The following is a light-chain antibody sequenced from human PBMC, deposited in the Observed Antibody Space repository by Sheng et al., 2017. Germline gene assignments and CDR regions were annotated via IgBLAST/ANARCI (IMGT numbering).Light chain of an antibody. CDR3: QAWDSSTHV. Sequence: SYELTQPPSVSVSPGQTASITCSGDKLGDKYACWYQQKPGQSPVLVIYQDSKRPSGIPERFSGSNSGNTATLTISGTQAMDEADYYCQAWDSSTHVFGTGTKVTVV. CDR2: QDS. CDR1: KLGDKY. V-gene: IGLV3-1*01. J-gene: IGLJ1*01.